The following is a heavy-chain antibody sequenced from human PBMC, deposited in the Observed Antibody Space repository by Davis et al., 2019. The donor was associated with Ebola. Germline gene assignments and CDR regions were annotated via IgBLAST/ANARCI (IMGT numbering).Heavy chain of an antibody. V-gene: IGHV1-69*13. CDR3: ARTYYYDSSGYSDAFDI. Sequence: SVKVSCKASGGTFSSYAISWVRQAPGQGLEWMGGIIPIFGTANYAQKFQGRVTITADESTSTAYMELSSLRSEDTAVYYCARTYYYDSSGYSDAFDIWGQGTMVTVPS. D-gene: IGHD3-22*01. CDR2: IIPIFGTA. CDR1: GGTFSSYA. J-gene: IGHJ3*02.